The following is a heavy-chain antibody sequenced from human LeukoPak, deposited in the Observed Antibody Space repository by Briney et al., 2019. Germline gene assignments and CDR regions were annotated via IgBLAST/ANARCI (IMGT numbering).Heavy chain of an antibody. CDR1: GFTFSSYA. CDR2: ISYDGSNK. D-gene: IGHD2-2*01. Sequence: GGSLRLSCAASGFTFSSYAMHWVRQAPGKGLEWVAVISYDGSNKYYADSVKGRFTIPRDNSKNTLYLQMNSLRAEDTAVYYCARTYCSSTSCPNGYFDYWGQGTLVTVSS. V-gene: IGHV3-30-3*01. J-gene: IGHJ4*02. CDR3: ARTYCSSTSCPNGYFDY.